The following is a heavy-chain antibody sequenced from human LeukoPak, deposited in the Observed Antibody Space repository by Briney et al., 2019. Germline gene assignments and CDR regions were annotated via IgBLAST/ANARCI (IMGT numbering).Heavy chain of an antibody. CDR3: ARVVGSCSGGSCFGIFDY. CDR1: GGSISSYY. Sequence: PSETLSLTCTVSGGSISSYYWSWIRQPAGKGLEWIGRIYTSGSTNHNPSLKSRVTMSVDTSKNQFSLKLSSVTAADTAVYYCARVVGSCSGGSCFGIFDYWGQGTLVTVSS. V-gene: IGHV4-4*07. D-gene: IGHD2-15*01. CDR2: IYTSGST. J-gene: IGHJ4*02.